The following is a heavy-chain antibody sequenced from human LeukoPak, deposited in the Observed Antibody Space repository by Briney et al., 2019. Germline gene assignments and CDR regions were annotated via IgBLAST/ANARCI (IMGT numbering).Heavy chain of an antibody. Sequence: GASVKVSCKASGGTFSSYAISWVRQAPGQGLEWMGGIIPIFGTANYAQKFQGRVTITADESTSTAYMELSSLRSEDTAVYYCARSPGRGYSYGFDAFDIWGQGTMVTVSS. J-gene: IGHJ3*02. V-gene: IGHV1-69*13. CDR2: IIPIFGTA. D-gene: IGHD5-18*01. CDR3: ARSPGRGYSYGFDAFDI. CDR1: GGTFSSYA.